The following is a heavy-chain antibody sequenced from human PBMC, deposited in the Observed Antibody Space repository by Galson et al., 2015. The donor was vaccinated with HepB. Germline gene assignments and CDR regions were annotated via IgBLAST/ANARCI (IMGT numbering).Heavy chain of an antibody. CDR3: ARDHPDGIAAAGTPGDY. CDR2: ISSSGSTI. J-gene: IGHJ4*02. V-gene: IGHV3-11*01. CDR1: GFTFSDYY. D-gene: IGHD6-13*01. Sequence: SLRLSCAASGFTFSDYYMSWIRQAPGKGLEWVSYISSSGSTIYYADSVKGRFTISRDNAKNSLYLQMNSLRAEDTAVYYCARDHPDGIAAAGTPGDYWGQGTLVTVSS.